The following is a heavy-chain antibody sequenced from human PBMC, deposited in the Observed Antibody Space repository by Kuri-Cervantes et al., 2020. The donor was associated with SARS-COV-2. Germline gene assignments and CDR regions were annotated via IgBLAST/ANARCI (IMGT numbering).Heavy chain of an antibody. CDR3: SGRVDFSSVDY. CDR2: MYYSGST. CDR1: GGSISSGSYY. J-gene: IGHJ4*02. Sequence: ESLKISCTVSGGSISSGSYYWTWIRQHPGKGLEWIGSMYYSGSTYYNSSLKSRLTISVDTSKNQFSLRLSSVTAADTAVYYCSGRVDFSSVDYWGQGTLVTVSS. D-gene: IGHD3/OR15-3a*01. V-gene: IGHV4-39*07.